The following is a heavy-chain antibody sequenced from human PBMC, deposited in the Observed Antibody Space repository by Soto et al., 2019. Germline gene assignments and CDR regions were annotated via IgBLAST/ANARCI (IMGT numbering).Heavy chain of an antibody. D-gene: IGHD3-22*01. V-gene: IGHV3-23*01. CDR2: ISDSGGST. Sequence: EVQLLESGGGLVQPGGSLRLSCAASGFIFSSYAMSWVRQAPGKGLEWVLAISDSGGSTYYADSVKGRFTISRDNSKNTLDLQMNSLRAEDTAVYYCVKGSSGSRQYYFDYWGQGTLVTVAS. CDR1: GFIFSSYA. J-gene: IGHJ4*02. CDR3: VKGSSGSRQYYFDY.